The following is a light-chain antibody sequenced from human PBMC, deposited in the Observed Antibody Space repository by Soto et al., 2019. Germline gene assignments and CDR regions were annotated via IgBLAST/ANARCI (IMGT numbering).Light chain of an antibody. V-gene: IGKV3-20*01. CDR3: QQYGSSLSST. J-gene: IGKJ5*01. CDR2: GAS. Sequence: EIVLTQSPGTLSLSPGERATLSCRASQSVSSSYLAWYQNKPGQAHRLLIYGASSRATGIPDRFSGSGAGTDFTLTIIRLEPEDFVVYYCQQYGSSLSSTFGQGTRLEIK. CDR1: QSVSSSY.